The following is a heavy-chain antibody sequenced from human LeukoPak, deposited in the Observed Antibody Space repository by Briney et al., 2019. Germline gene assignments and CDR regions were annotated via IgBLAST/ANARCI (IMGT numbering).Heavy chain of an antibody. D-gene: IGHD5/OR15-5a*01. J-gene: IGHJ4*02. CDR2: INHSGST. V-gene: IGHV4-34*01. Sequence: SETLSLTCAVYGGSFSGYYWSWIRQPPVKGLEWIGEINHSGSTNYNPSLKSRVTISVDTSKNQFSLKLSSVTAADTAVYYCASLSEGFFDYWGQGTLVTVSS. CDR1: GGSFSGYY. CDR3: ASLSEGFFDY.